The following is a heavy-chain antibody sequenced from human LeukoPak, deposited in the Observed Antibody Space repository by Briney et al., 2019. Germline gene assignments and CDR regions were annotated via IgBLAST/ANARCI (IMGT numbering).Heavy chain of an antibody. V-gene: IGHV3-30*02. D-gene: IGHD3-22*01. CDR1: GFTFSSYG. CDR2: IRYDGSNK. Sequence: GGSLRLSCAASGFTFSSYGMHWVRQAPGKGQEWVAFIRYDGSNKYYADSVKGRFTISRDNSKNTLYLQMNSLRAEDTAVYYCAKDRSSSGYSIPLDYWGQGTLVTVSS. J-gene: IGHJ4*02. CDR3: AKDRSSSGYSIPLDY.